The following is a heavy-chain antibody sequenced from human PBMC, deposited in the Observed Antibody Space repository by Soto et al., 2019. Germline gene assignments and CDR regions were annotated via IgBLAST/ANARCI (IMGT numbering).Heavy chain of an antibody. CDR3: ARVLSDYYDSSGYYPFDY. Sequence: SVKVSCKASGGTFSSYAISWVRQAPGQGLEWMGGIIPIFGTANYAQKFQGRVTITADESTSTAYMELSSLRSEDTAVYYCARVLSDYYDSSGYYPFDYWGQGTLVTVSS. CDR1: GGTFSSYA. D-gene: IGHD3-22*01. J-gene: IGHJ4*02. CDR2: IIPIFGTA. V-gene: IGHV1-69*13.